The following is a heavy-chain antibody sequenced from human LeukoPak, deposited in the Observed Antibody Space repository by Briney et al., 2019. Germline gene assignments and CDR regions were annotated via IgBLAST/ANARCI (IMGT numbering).Heavy chain of an antibody. V-gene: IGHV3-30*04. D-gene: IGHD3-22*01. Sequence: GGSLRLSCAASGFTFSSSSMNWVRHAPGKGLEWVAVISYDGSNKFYADSVKGRFTISRDNSKNTLYLQMSSLRAYDTAVYYCARPLSNGDFHESGGYYPYAMYVWGQGTTVTVSS. J-gene: IGHJ6*02. CDR3: ARPLSNGDFHESGGYYPYAMYV. CDR1: GFTFSSSS. CDR2: ISYDGSNK.